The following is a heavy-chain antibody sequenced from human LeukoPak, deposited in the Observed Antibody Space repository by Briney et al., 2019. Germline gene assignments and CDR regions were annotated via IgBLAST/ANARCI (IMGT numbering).Heavy chain of an antibody. J-gene: IGHJ2*01. Sequence: PSETLSLTCTVSGASISSGGYYWSWVRPQPGKGLEWIGYIYYSGSTYYNPSLKSRVTISVDTSKNQFSLKLSSVTAADTALYYCAREDPEEYFDLWGRGTLVTVSS. CDR2: IYYSGST. V-gene: IGHV4-31*03. CDR1: GASISSGGYY. CDR3: AREDPEEYFDL.